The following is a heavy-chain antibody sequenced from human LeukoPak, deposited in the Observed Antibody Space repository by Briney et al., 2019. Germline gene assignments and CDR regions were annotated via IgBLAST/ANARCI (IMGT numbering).Heavy chain of an antibody. Sequence: PGGSLRLSCAASGFTFSSYSMNWVRQAPGKGLEWVSSISSSSSYLYYADSVKGRFTISRDNAKNSLYRQMNSLRAEDTAVYYCARKDAYSSSWYALDAFDIWGQGTMVTVSS. V-gene: IGHV3-21*01. D-gene: IGHD6-13*01. CDR2: ISSSSSYL. CDR3: ARKDAYSSSWYALDAFDI. J-gene: IGHJ3*02. CDR1: GFTFSSYS.